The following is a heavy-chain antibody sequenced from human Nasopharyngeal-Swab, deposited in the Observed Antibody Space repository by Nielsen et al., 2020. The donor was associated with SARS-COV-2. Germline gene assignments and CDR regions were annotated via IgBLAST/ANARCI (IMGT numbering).Heavy chain of an antibody. Sequence: SETLSLTCSVSGGSISSTGHYWTWIRQFPGKGLEWIGSISYTGTTNYNAPLKSRVTISIDTSRNQFSLKLSSVTAADTAVYYCARHVRSITIFGVVTDYGMDVWGQGTTVTVSS. CDR3: ARHVRSITIFGVVTDYGMDV. CDR2: ISYTGTT. J-gene: IGHJ6*02. V-gene: IGHV4-39*01. D-gene: IGHD3-3*01. CDR1: GGSISSTGHY.